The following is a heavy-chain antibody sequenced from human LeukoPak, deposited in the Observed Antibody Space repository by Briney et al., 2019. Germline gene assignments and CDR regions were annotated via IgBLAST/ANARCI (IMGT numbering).Heavy chain of an antibody. J-gene: IGHJ4*02. D-gene: IGHD2-2*01. Sequence: GGSLRLSCATSGFTYSSCVMAWVRQAPGKGLEWVSSISGSGGSTYYADSVKGRFTISRDNSMNTLYLQMNSLTAEDTAVYYCAKRNFSSRHCYVFVNWGGEPLVT. CDR1: GFTYSSCV. CDR3: AKRNFSSRHCYVFVN. CDR2: ISGSGGST. V-gene: IGHV3-23*01.